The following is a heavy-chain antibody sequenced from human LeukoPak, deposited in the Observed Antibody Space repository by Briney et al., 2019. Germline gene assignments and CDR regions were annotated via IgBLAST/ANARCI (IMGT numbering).Heavy chain of an antibody. CDR3: ARVGRYYDSSGYYYYYYYYMDV. CDR1: GGSISSGDYY. Sequence: PSETLSLTXTVSGGSISSGDYYWSWIRQPPGKGLEWIGYIYYSGSTYYNPSLKSRVTISVDTSKNQFSLKLSSVTAADTAVYYCARVGRYYDSSGYYYYYYYYMDVWGKGTTVTVSS. J-gene: IGHJ6*03. V-gene: IGHV4-30-4*08. CDR2: IYYSGST. D-gene: IGHD3-22*01.